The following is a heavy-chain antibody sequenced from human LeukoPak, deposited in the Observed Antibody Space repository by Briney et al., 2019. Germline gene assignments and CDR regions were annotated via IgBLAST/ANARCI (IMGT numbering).Heavy chain of an antibody. CDR3: AREVGSSWYNWFDP. D-gene: IGHD6-13*01. CDR2: ISSSGSTI. Sequence: PGGSLRLSCAASGFTFSDYYMSWIRQAPGKGLEWVSYISSSGSTIYYADSVKGRFTISRDNAKNSLYLQMNSLRAEDTAVYYCAREVGSSWYNWFDPWGQGTLVTVSS. J-gene: IGHJ5*02. CDR1: GFTFSDYY. V-gene: IGHV3-11*04.